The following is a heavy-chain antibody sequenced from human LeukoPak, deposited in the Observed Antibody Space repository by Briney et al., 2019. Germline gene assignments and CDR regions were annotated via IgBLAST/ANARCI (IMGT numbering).Heavy chain of an antibody. J-gene: IGHJ4*02. D-gene: IGHD6-19*01. V-gene: IGHV4-39*07. CDR3: ARGGLGSVKRAGLDY. Sequence: SETLSLTCTVSGGSISSGSYYWGWIRQPPGKGLEWIGSIYYSGSIYYNPSLKSRVTISVDTSKNQFSLKLSSVTAADTAVYYCARGGLGSVKRAGLDYWGQGTLVTVSS. CDR1: GGSISSGSYY. CDR2: IYYSGSI.